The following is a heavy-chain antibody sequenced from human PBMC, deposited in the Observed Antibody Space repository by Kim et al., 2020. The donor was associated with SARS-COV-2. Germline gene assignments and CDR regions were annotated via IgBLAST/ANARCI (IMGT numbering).Heavy chain of an antibody. CDR2: INAGNGNT. Sequence: ASVKVSCKASGYTFTSYAMHWVRQAPGQRLEWMGWINAGNGNTKYSQKFQGRVTITRDTSASTAYMELSSLRSEDTAVYYCARDQEQWLVRGRLWFDYWGQGTLVTVSS. J-gene: IGHJ4*02. D-gene: IGHD6-19*01. V-gene: IGHV1-3*01. CDR3: ARDQEQWLVRGRLWFDY. CDR1: GYTFTSYA.